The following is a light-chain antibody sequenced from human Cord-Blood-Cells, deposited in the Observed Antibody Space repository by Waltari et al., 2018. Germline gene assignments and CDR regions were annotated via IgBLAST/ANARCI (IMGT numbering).Light chain of an antibody. CDR3: SSYTSSSTVV. Sequence: QSALTQPASVSGSPGQSITISCTGTSSDVGGYNYVSWYQQHPGKAPNLMIYVVSNRPSGVSSRFSGSNAGNTALMTISVLQADDEADYYCSSYTSSSTVVFGGGTKLTVL. J-gene: IGLJ2*01. CDR2: VVS. CDR1: SSDVGGYNY. V-gene: IGLV2-14*01.